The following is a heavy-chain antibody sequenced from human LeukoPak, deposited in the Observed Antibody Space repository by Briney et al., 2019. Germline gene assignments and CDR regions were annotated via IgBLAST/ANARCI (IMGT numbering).Heavy chain of an antibody. Sequence: GGSLRLSCAASGFIFSDYYMSWIRQAPGKGLEWVSYISSSGRTKYYADSVKGRFTISRDNATDSLYLRMNSLRAEDTAVYYCAGDGGSGWFFRYWGQGTLVTVSS. CDR3: AGDGGSGWFFRY. D-gene: IGHD6-19*01. CDR2: ISSSGRTK. J-gene: IGHJ4*02. CDR1: GFIFSDYY. V-gene: IGHV3-11*04.